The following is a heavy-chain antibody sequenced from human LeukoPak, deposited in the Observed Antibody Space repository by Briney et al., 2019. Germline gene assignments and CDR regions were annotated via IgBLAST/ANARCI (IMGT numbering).Heavy chain of an antibody. V-gene: IGHV4-61*01. CDR1: GGSVSSGTYY. CDR3: ARNPFSGYYHAYFDY. Sequence: SETLSLTCTVSGGSVSSGTYYWSWIRQPPGKGLEWIGHIYYSGSTNYNPSLKSRVTMSLDTSKNQFSLKLSSLTAADTAVYYCARNPFSGYYHAYFDYWGQGTLVTVSS. D-gene: IGHD3-22*01. CDR2: IYYSGST. J-gene: IGHJ4*02.